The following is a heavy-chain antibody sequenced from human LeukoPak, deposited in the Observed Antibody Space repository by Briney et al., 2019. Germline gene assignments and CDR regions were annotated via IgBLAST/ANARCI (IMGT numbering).Heavy chain of an antibody. J-gene: IGHJ4*02. D-gene: IGHD3-3*01. CDR2: ISGSGGST. V-gene: IGHV3-23*01. CDR1: GFSFISYG. Sequence: PGGSLRLSCTASGFSFISYGMNWVRQAPGKGLEWVSAISGSGGSTYYADSVKGRFTISRDNSKNTLYLQMNSLRAEDTAVYYCARDRVVMPPGHFDYWGQGTLVTVSS. CDR3: ARDRVVMPPGHFDY.